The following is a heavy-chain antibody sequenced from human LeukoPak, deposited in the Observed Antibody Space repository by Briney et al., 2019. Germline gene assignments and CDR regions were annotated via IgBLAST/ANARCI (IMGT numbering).Heavy chain of an antibody. J-gene: IGHJ5*02. V-gene: IGHV3-11*03. Sequence: GGSLRLTCVVSGFIASINYMSWVRQAPGKGLEWLSYIDGSSSRTNYADSVKGRFTISRDNVKNSLYLQMNSLRAEDTAAYFCARRGTDYCTPSSCHPNWFAPWGQGTQVTVSS. CDR1: GFIASINY. D-gene: IGHD4-11*01. CDR3: ARRGTDYCTPSSCHPNWFAP. CDR2: IDGSSSRT.